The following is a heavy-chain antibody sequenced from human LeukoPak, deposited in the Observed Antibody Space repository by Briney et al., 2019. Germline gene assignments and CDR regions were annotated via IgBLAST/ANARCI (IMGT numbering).Heavy chain of an antibody. CDR3: AKARGYSGYGHFDL. V-gene: IGHV3-23*01. CDR2: ISGSGGST. J-gene: IGHJ2*01. Sequence: GGSLRLSCAASAFTFTNYDMSWVRQAPGKGLEWVSAISGSGGSTYYADSVKGRFTISRDNSKNTLYLQMNSLRAEDTAVYYCAKARGYSGYGHFDLWGRGTLVTVSS. D-gene: IGHD3-22*01. CDR1: AFTFTNYD.